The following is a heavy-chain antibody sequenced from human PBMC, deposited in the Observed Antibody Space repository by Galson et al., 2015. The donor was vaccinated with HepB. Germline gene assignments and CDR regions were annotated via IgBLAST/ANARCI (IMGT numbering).Heavy chain of an antibody. CDR1: GFTFSSYA. CDR3: AKVASSSWESAY. Sequence: SLRLSCAASGFTFSSYAMSWVRQAPGNGLEWVSAISGSGGSTYYADSVKGRFTISRDNSKNTLYLQMNSLRAEDTAVYYCAKVASSSWESAYWGQGTLVTVSS. V-gene: IGHV3-23*01. CDR2: ISGSGGST. J-gene: IGHJ4*02. D-gene: IGHD6-13*01.